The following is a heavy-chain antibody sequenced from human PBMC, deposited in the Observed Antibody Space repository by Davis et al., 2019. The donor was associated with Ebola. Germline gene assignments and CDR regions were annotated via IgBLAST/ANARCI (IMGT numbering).Heavy chain of an antibody. CDR1: GFTFRNYA. V-gene: IGHV3-23*01. CDR3: AKGSIAVALFDC. J-gene: IGHJ4*02. D-gene: IGHD6-19*01. Sequence: LSLTCAASGFTFRNYAMSWVRQAPGKGLEWVATISSSGDNTYYADSVKGRFTISRDNSKNTLFLQMNSLRAEDTAVYHCAKGSIAVALFDCWGQGTLVTVSS. CDR2: ISSSGDNT.